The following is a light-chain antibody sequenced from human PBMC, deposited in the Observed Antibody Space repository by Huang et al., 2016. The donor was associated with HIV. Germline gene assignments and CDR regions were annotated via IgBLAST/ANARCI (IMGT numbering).Light chain of an antibody. J-gene: IGKJ1*01. CDR1: QTISSSY. V-gene: IGKV3-20*01. CDR2: GTS. Sequence: EIVLTQSPGTLSLSPGERATLSCRAGQTISSSYLAWYQHKPGQAPRLLIYGTSSRATGIPDRCSGSGSGTDFTLTISRLDPEEFAVYYCQQYGSSSWTFGQGTKVENK. CDR3: QQYGSSSWT.